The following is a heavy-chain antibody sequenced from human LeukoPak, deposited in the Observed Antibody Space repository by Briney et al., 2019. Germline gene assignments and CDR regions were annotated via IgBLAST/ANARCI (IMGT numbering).Heavy chain of an antibody. CDR1: GFTFSSYA. CDR2: IKYDGST. D-gene: IGHD5-12*01. Sequence: GSLRLSCAASGFTFSSYAMSWVRQAPGKGLEWIGEIKYDGSTTYNPSLESRVTMSVDTSTYQISLEMTYVTAADTAIYYCARHTWQWLPLDDWGQGTQVTISS. J-gene: IGHJ4*02. V-gene: IGHV4-34*08. CDR3: ARHTWQWLPLDD.